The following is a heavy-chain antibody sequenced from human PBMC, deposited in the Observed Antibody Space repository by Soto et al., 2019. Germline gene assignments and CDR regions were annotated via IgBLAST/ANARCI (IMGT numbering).Heavy chain of an antibody. CDR1: GYTFSDFF. V-gene: IGHV1-2*02. J-gene: IGHJ3*02. Sequence: AASVKVSCKASGYTFSDFFIHWVRQAPGQGLEWMGWINPNTGDTKFAQRFQGRVTMTGDTSISTAYMDLSRLTSDDTAVYYCARDGLTLKYSFDIWGQGTMVTVSS. CDR3: ARDGLTLKYSFDI. CDR2: INPNTGDT. D-gene: IGHD3-9*01.